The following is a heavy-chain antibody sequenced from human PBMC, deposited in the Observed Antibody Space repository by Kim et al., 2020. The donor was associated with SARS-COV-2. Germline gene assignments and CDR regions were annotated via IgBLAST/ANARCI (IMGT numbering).Heavy chain of an antibody. V-gene: IGHV1-24*01. CDR3: ATDPVDYVWGSYRKYYYYGMDV. Sequence: ASVKVSCKVSGYTLTELSMHWVRQAPGKGLEWMGGFDPEDGETIYAQKFQGRVTMTEDTSTDTAYMELSSLRSEDTAVYYCATDPVDYVWGSYRKYYYYGMDVWGQGTTVTVSS. CDR2: FDPEDGET. D-gene: IGHD3-16*01. CDR1: GYTLTELS. J-gene: IGHJ6*02.